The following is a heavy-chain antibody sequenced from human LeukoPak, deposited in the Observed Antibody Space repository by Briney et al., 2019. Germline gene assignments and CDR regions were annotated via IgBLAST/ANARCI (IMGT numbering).Heavy chain of an antibody. Sequence: GGSLRLSCAASGFTLSSYWMRWVRLAPGKGLEGVANIKGDGSEKWYADSVKGRFTISRDNAQNSVHLQMNSLRAEDTAVYHCARDEYRSRWLHPWGQGTLVTVTS. CDR3: ARDEYRSRWLHP. J-gene: IGHJ5*02. V-gene: IGHV3-7*01. CDR2: IKGDGSEK. D-gene: IGHD5-24*01. CDR1: GFTLSSYW.